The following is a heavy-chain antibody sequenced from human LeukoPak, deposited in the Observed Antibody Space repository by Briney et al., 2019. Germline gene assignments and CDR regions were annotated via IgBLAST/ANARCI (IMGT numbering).Heavy chain of an antibody. V-gene: IGHV3-11*04. D-gene: IGHD2-2*01. J-gene: IGHJ3*02. CDR1: GFTFSDYY. Sequence: PGGSLRLSCAASGFTFSDYYMSWIRQAPGKGLEWVSYISSSGSTIYYADSVKGRFTISRDNAKNSLYLQMNSLRAEDTAVYYCARTDIVVVPAAHDNAFDIWGQGTMVTVSS. CDR3: ARTDIVVVPAAHDNAFDI. CDR2: ISSSGSTI.